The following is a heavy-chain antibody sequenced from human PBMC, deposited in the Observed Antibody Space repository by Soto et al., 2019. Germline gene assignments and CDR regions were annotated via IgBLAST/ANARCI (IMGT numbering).Heavy chain of an antibody. J-gene: IGHJ4*02. CDR2: TYYRSKWYY. D-gene: IGHD1-26*01. Sequence: PSQTLSLTCAISGYSVSSNDAAWNWISQSPSRGLERLGRTYYRSKWYYGYTASVKSRISINPDTSKNQFSLQLNSVTPEDTAVYYCATSNLGFIDYWGQETLVTVSS. CDR1: GYSVSSNDAA. V-gene: IGHV6-1*01. CDR3: ATSNLGFIDY.